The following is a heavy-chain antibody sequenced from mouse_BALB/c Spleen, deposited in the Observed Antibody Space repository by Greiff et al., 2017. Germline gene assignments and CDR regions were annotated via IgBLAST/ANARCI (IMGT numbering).Heavy chain of an antibody. D-gene: IGHD3-1*01. J-gene: IGHJ3*01. CDR2: IDPANGNT. CDR3: APSVGQAY. CDR1: GFNIKDTY. V-gene: IGHV14-3*02. Sequence: VQLQQSGAELVKPGASVKLSCTASGFNIKDTYMHWVKQRPEQGLEWIGRIDPANGNTKYDPKFQSKATITADTSSNTAYLQLSSLTSEDTAVYYSAPSVGQAYWGQGTLVTVSA.